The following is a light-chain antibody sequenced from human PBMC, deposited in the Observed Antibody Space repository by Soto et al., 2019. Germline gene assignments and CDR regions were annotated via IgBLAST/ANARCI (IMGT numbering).Light chain of an antibody. CDR3: HQYGNAPYT. V-gene: IGKV3-20*01. J-gene: IGKJ2*01. Sequence: EIVLTQSPGTLSLSPGERATLSCRASQSVTSSYLAWYQRKPGQAPRLLIYVASSRATGIPDRFSGSGSGTDFTLTISSLEPEDFAVYYCHQYGNAPYTFGQGTKLEIK. CDR1: QSVTSSY. CDR2: VAS.